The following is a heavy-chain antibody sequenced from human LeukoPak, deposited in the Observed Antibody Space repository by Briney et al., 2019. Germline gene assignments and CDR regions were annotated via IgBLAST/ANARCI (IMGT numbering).Heavy chain of an antibody. CDR2: INPRGGST. J-gene: IGHJ5*02. CDR3: ARRDCVGDCYSNWFDP. Sequence: ASVKVSCKASGYTFTNYFMHWVRQAPGQGLEWMGIINPRGGSTGYAQKFQGRITMATDMSTRTVYMELSSLESEDTAVYYCARRDCVGDCYSNWFDPWGQGTLVTVSS. CDR1: GYTFTNYF. D-gene: IGHD2-21*02. V-gene: IGHV1-46*01.